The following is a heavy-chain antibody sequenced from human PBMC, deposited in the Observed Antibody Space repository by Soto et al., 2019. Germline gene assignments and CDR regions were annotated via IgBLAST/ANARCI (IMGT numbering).Heavy chain of an antibody. CDR2: MSNSGSA. V-gene: IGHV4-59*08. D-gene: IGHD4-17*01. CDR1: GGSISNSY. Sequence: SETLSLTCTVSGGSISNSYWSWIRQPPGKGLEWIGYMSNSGSANYNPSLQSRITISREMSKNQFSLRLSSVTAADTAVYYCARGMTTVTTFDYWGQGTLVTV. J-gene: IGHJ4*02. CDR3: ARGMTTVTTFDY.